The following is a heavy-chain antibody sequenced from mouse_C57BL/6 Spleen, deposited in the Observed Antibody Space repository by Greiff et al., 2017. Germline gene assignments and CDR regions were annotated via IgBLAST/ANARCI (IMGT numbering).Heavy chain of an antibody. CDR2: IDPSDSYT. V-gene: IGHV1-50*01. CDR1: GYTFTSYW. Sequence: QVQLQQPGAELVKPGASVKLSCKASGYTFTSYWMQWVKQRPGQGLEWIGEIDPSDSYTNYNQKFKGQATLTVDTSSSTAYMQLSSLTSEDSAVYYCARGRVPFAYWGQGTLVTVSA. J-gene: IGHJ3*01. CDR3: ARGRVPFAY.